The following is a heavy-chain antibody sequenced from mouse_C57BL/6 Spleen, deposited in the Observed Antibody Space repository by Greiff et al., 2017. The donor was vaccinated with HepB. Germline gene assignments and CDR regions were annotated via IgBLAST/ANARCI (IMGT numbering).Heavy chain of an antibody. CDR1: GYTFTDHT. J-gene: IGHJ1*03. V-gene: IGHV1-78*01. Sequence: VQLQESDAELVKPGASVKISCKVSGYTFTDHTIHWMKQRPEQGLEWIGYIYPRDGSTKYNEKFKGKATLTADKSSSTAYMQLNSLTSEDSAVYFCARSGFYYYGSSYGGYFDVWGTGTTVTVSS. D-gene: IGHD1-1*01. CDR2: IYPRDGST. CDR3: ARSGFYYYGSSYGGYFDV.